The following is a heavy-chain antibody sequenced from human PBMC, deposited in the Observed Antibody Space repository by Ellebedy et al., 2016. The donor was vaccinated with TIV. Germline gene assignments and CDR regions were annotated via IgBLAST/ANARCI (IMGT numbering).Heavy chain of an antibody. V-gene: IGHV3-7*01. J-gene: IGHJ5*02. D-gene: IGHD4-17*01. CDR1: GFSFRSYW. CDR2: LRQEGDAE. CDR3: ARRGSYGDYAVQINSWFDR. Sequence: GESLKISCIASGFSFRSYWMSWVRQAPGKGLEWVANLRQEGDAEYYVDSVKCRFTISRDNDNKSLFLQMNSLRGEVTAVYYCARRGSYGDYAVQINSWFDRWGRGTLVTVSS.